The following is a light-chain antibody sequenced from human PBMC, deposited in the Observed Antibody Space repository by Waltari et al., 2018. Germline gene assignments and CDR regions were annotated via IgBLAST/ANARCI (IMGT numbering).Light chain of an antibody. CDR3: QQYNRWPPIT. V-gene: IGKV3-15*01. CDR2: DAS. Sequence: EIVMTQSPATLSVSPGETATLSRSASQSVSSNVAWYHKKPGQASRLLIYDASTRATSDAAKFRGSGSETEFTLSISSLQSEDFAVYYCQQYNRWPPITFGHGTRLEIK. J-gene: IGKJ5*01. CDR1: QSVSSN.